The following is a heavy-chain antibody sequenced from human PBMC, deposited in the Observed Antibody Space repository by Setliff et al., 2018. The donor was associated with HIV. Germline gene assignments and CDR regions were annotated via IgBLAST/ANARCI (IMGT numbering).Heavy chain of an antibody. CDR2: IYKAGKT. V-gene: IGHV3-66*01. Sequence: GGSLRLSCEASGFRVTDTYMAWVRQAPGKGLEWVTLIYKAGKTYYADSVKGRLTISRDNGKKSLYQQMDSLRVEDTAVYYCARPFDQWGQGALVTVSS. CDR1: GFRVTDTY. J-gene: IGHJ4*02. CDR3: ARPFDQ.